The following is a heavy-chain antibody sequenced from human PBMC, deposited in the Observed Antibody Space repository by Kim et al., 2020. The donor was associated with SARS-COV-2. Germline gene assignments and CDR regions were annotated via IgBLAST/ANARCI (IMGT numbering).Heavy chain of an antibody. J-gene: IGHJ4*02. Sequence: KGRFTISRDISKNTLYLQMNSLRADDSALYYCAKRGYCTSSSCYHYFDFWGQGTLVTVSS. D-gene: IGHD2-2*01. CDR3: AKRGYCTSSSCYHYFDF. V-gene: IGHV3-23*01.